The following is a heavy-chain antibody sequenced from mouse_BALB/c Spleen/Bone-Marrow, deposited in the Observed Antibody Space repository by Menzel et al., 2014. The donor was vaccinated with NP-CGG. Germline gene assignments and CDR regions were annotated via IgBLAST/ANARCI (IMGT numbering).Heavy chain of an antibody. Sequence: EVKLVESGGGLVKPGGSLKLSCAASGFTFSSYAMSWVRQTPEKRLEWVATISSGGSYTYYPDSVKGRFTISRDNAKNTLYLQMSSLRSEDTAMYYCARGNYGYGNYFDYWGQGTILTVSS. V-gene: IGHV5-9-1*01. CDR2: ISSGGSYT. J-gene: IGHJ2*01. CDR1: GFTFSSYA. D-gene: IGHD1-2*01. CDR3: ARGNYGYGNYFDY.